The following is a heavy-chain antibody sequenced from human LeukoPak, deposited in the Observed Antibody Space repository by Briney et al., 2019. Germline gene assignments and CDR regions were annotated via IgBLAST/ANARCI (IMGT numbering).Heavy chain of an antibody. D-gene: IGHD3-10*01. CDR2: IYYSWST. CDR3: ARAFGSGSYYKYYFDY. CDR1: GGSISSYY. Sequence: SETLSLTCTVSGGSISSYYWSWIRQPPGKGLEWIGYIYYSWSTNYNPSLQSRGTISVDTSKNQFSLKLSSVTAADTAVYYCARAFGSGSYYKYYFDYWGQGTLVTVSS. V-gene: IGHV4-59*01. J-gene: IGHJ4*02.